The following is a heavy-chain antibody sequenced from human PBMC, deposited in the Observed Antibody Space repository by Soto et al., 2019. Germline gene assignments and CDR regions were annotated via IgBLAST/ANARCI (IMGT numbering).Heavy chain of an antibody. CDR2: INYDGYS. V-gene: IGHV4-59*08. CDR1: GGSITNYY. Sequence: QVQLQESGPGLVKPSETLSLTCTVSGGSITNYYCSWFRQPPGKGLESIGYINYDGYSAYNLSLIGRVPQSMDASKTHFSLMLKSLTATYTAVYYCARHGFGPLHGLVDVWGPGTTVIVSS. D-gene: IGHD3-10*01. J-gene: IGHJ6*02. CDR3: ARHGFGPLHGLVDV.